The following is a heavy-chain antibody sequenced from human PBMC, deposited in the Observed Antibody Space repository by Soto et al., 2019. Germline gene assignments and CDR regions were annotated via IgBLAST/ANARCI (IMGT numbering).Heavy chain of an antibody. V-gene: IGHV3-30*03. CDR3: ARLLNYYDSSGSLGY. D-gene: IGHD3-22*01. CDR2: ISYDGSNK. J-gene: IGHJ4*02. CDR1: GFTFSSYG. Sequence: PGGSLRLSCAASGFTFSSYGMHWVRQAPGKGLEWVAVISYDGSNKYYADSVKGRFTISRDNSKNTLYLQMNSLRAEDTAVYYCARLLNYYDSSGSLGYWGQGTLVNVSS.